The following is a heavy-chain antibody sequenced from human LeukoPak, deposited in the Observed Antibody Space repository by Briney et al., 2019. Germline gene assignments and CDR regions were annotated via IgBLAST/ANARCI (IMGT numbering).Heavy chain of an antibody. D-gene: IGHD3-3*01. CDR2: ISSNSRWI. V-gene: IGHV3-21*01. CDR3: ARRNLDSRYYTIPDQ. Sequence: QSGGSLRLSCAAPGFTFSSYWMSWVRQPPGKGLEWVSSISSNSRWIYYAESVRGRFTISRDDAKSSLYLQMNSLRAEDTAVYYCARRNLDSRYYTIPDQWGHGILVTVSS. CDR1: GFTFSSYW. J-gene: IGHJ4*01.